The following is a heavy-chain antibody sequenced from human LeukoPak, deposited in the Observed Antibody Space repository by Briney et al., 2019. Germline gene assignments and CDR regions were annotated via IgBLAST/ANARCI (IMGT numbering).Heavy chain of an antibody. J-gene: IGHJ4*02. CDR1: EFTFSDYY. D-gene: IGHD3-22*01. CDR3: ARVLTPEDYYDSSFDY. CDR2: ISYDGSNK. V-gene: IGHV3-30-3*01. Sequence: PGGSLRLSCAASEFTFSDYYMHWVRQAPGKGLEWVAVISYDGSNKYYADSVKGRFTISRDNSKNTLYLQMNSLRAEDTAVYYCARVLTPEDYYDSSFDYWGQGTLVTVSS.